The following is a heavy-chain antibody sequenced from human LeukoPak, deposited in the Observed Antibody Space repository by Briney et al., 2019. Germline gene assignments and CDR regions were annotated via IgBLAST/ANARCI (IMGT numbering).Heavy chain of an antibody. V-gene: IGHV4-59*01. CDR2: IYYSGST. CDR1: GGSISSYY. CDR3: ASTVTTRGHDAFDI. D-gene: IGHD4-17*01. J-gene: IGHJ3*02. Sequence: PSETLSLTCTVSGGSISSYYWSWIRQPPGKGLEWIGYIYYSGSTTYNPSLKSRVTISADTSKNQFSLKLSSVTAADTAVYYCASTVTTRGHDAFDIWGQGTMVTVSS.